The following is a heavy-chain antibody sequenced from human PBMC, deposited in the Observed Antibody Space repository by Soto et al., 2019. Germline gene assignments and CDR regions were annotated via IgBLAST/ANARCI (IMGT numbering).Heavy chain of an antibody. CDR2: ISPGNDKT. V-gene: IGHV1-3*01. D-gene: IGHD3-3*01. CDR3: ARASGAFDI. J-gene: IGHJ3*02. Sequence: QVQLVQSGAEVKKPGASVKVSCKASGYSFTNYAMNWVRQAPGQSLEWMGWISPGNDKTKYSQKFQGRVTITLDTXXXXXSVELSSLRXXXXXVYYCARASGAFDIWGQGTMITVSS. CDR1: GYSFTNYA.